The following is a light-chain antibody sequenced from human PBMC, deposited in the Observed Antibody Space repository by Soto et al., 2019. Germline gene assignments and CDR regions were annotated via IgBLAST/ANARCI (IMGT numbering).Light chain of an antibody. CDR1: SSNIGKNF. CDR3: ATWDSDLSGVV. V-gene: IGLV1-51*01. CDR2: DNA. J-gene: IGLJ2*01. Sequence: QSVLTQPPSVSAAPGQTVTISCSGSSSNIGKNFVACYQQVPGTTPKLLIHDNARRPSGVPGRFSGSKSGTSATPAITGLLTGDEADYYCATWDSDLSGVVFGRGTKLTVL.